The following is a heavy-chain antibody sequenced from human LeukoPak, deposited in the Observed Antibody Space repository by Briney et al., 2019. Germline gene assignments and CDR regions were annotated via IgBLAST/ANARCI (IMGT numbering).Heavy chain of an antibody. CDR1: GSTFSSYA. CDR3: AKEGGYQQLVPFDY. CDR2: ISGSGGST. D-gene: IGHD6-13*01. J-gene: IGHJ4*02. Sequence: PGGSLRLSCAASGSTFSSYAMSWVRQAPGKGLEWVSAISGSGGSTYYADCVKGRFTISRDNSKNTLYLQMNSLRAEDTAVYYCAKEGGYQQLVPFDYWGQGTLVTVSS. V-gene: IGHV3-23*01.